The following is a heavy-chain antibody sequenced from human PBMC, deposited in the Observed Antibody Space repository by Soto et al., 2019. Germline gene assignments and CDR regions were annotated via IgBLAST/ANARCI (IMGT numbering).Heavy chain of an antibody. CDR1: GGTFSSYT. J-gene: IGHJ4*02. CDR3: ASSDYSNGHFDY. CDR2: IIPILGIA. Sequence: QVQLVQSGAEVQKPGSSVKVSCKASGGTFSSYTISWVRQAPGQGLEWMGRIIPILGIANYAQKFQGRVTITADKSTSTAYMELSSLRSEDTAVYYCASSDYSNGHFDYWGQGTLVTVSS. D-gene: IGHD4-4*01. V-gene: IGHV1-69*02.